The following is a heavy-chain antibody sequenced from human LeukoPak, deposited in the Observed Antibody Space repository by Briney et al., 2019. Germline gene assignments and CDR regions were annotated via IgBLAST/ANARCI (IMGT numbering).Heavy chain of an antibody. D-gene: IGHD2-21*01. Sequence: ASVKVSCKVSGYTLTELSMHWVRQAPGKGLEWMGGFDPEDGETIYAQKFQGRVTMTEDTSTDTAYMELSSLRSEDTAVYYCATTPYCGGDCYWYFDLWGRGTLVTVSS. J-gene: IGHJ2*01. CDR2: FDPEDGET. V-gene: IGHV1-24*01. CDR1: GYTLTELS. CDR3: ATTPYCGGDCYWYFDL.